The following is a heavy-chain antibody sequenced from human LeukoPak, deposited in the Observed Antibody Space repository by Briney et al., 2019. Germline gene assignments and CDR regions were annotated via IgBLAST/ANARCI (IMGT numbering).Heavy chain of an antibody. V-gene: IGHV4-39*07. CDR3: ARDAYDSSGYSFDY. CDR1: GGSISSSSYY. J-gene: IGHJ4*02. D-gene: IGHD3-22*01. Sequence: SETLSLTCTVSGGSISSSSYYWGWIRQSPGKGLEWIGSIYYSGSTYYNPSLKSRVTISEDTSKNQFSLKLSSVTAADTAVYYCARDAYDSSGYSFDYWGQGTLVTVSS. CDR2: IYYSGST.